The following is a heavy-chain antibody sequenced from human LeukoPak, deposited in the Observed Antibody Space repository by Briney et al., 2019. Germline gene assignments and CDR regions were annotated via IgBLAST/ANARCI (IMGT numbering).Heavy chain of an antibody. D-gene: IGHD6-13*01. CDR2: MYSGGNT. CDR1: GFXVSSNH. V-gene: IGHV3-66*01. Sequence: GGSLRLSCAASGFXVSSNHISWVRQAPGKGLEWVSSMYSGGNTHYADSAKGRFTISRDNSKNPLYLQMNSLRAEDTAVYNCARGIAAAGIVGVFDYWGQGTLVTVSS. J-gene: IGHJ4*02. CDR3: ARGIAAAGIVGVFDY.